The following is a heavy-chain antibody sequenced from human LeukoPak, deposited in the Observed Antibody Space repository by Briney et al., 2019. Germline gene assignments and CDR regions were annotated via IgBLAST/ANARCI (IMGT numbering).Heavy chain of an antibody. CDR3: ARQEYCSGGSCYTWFDP. Sequence: GESLKISCKGSGYSINNCWIGWVRQMPGKGLEWMGIIYPADSYIRYSPSFQGQVTISADKSISTAYLQWSSLKASDTAMYYCARQEYCSGGSCYTWFDPWGQGTLVTVSS. V-gene: IGHV5-51*01. CDR1: GYSINNCW. CDR2: IYPADSYI. D-gene: IGHD2-15*01. J-gene: IGHJ5*02.